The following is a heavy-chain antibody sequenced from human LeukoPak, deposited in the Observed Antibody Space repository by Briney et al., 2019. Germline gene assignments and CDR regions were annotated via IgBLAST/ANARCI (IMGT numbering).Heavy chain of an antibody. CDR1: GFTFANYW. CDR3: ALQFTYGDYRPAGDY. D-gene: IGHD4-17*01. V-gene: IGHV3-7*01. J-gene: IGHJ4*02. CDR2: ISQHASET. Sequence: GGSLRLSCTVSGFTFANYWMSWVRQAPGGGMKWVADISQHASETNYVDSVKGRFTISRDNAKKSLYLQMDNLRAEDTAVYYCALQFTYGDYRPAGDYWGQGTLVTVSS.